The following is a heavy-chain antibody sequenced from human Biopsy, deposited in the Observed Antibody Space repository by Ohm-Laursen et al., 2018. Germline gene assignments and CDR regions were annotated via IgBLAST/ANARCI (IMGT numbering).Heavy chain of an antibody. CDR1: GYSFSTYD. CDR3: ARGYSRRVSIFEASIYWFDT. Sequence: SVKVSCKASGYSFSTYDVNWVRQARGQGLEWMGWMIPSSGKTGYAQRFQGRVTLTMNTSIITAYMELSGLRSEDTAVYFCARGYSRRVSIFEASIYWFDTWGQGTLVTVSS. V-gene: IGHV1-8*01. CDR2: MIPSSGKT. D-gene: IGHD6-6*01. J-gene: IGHJ5*02.